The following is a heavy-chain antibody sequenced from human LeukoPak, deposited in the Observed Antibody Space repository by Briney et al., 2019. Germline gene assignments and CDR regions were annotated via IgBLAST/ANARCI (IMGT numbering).Heavy chain of an antibody. D-gene: IGHD2-2*01. CDR1: GFTFSSYA. J-gene: IGHJ6*03. V-gene: IGHV3-48*03. Sequence: GGSLRLSCAASGFTFSSYAMHWVRQAPGKGLEWVSYISSSGSTIYYADSVKGRFTISRDNAKNSLYLQMNSLRAEDTAVYYCARDGVPAATYYYYYYMDVWGKGTTVTVSS. CDR2: ISSSGSTI. CDR3: ARDGVPAATYYYYYYMDV.